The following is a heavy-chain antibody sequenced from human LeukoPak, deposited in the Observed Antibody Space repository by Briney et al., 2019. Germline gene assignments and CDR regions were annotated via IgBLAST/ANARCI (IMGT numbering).Heavy chain of an antibody. Sequence: GGSLRLSCAASGFTFSSYSMNWVRQAPGKGLEWVSSISSSSSYIYYAGSVKGRFTISRDNAKNSLYLQMNSLRAEDTAVYYCARDLGGFVGNWFDPWGQGTLVTVSS. CDR3: ARDLGGFVGNWFDP. CDR2: ISSSSSYI. J-gene: IGHJ5*02. CDR1: GFTFSSYS. D-gene: IGHD4-23*01. V-gene: IGHV3-21*01.